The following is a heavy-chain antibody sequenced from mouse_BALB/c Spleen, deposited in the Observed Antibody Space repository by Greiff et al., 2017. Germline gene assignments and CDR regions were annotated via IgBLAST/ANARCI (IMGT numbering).Heavy chain of an antibody. Sequence: QVQLQQSGPGLVQPSQSLSITCTVSGFSLTSYGVHWVRQSPGKGLEWLGVIWSGGSTDYNAAFISRLSISKDNSKSQVFFKMNSLQANDTAIYYCASPGTSFPFAYWGQGTLVTVSA. V-gene: IGHV2-2*02. CDR1: GFSLTSYG. J-gene: IGHJ3*01. D-gene: IGHD4-1*01. CDR2: IWSGGST. CDR3: ASPGTSFPFAY.